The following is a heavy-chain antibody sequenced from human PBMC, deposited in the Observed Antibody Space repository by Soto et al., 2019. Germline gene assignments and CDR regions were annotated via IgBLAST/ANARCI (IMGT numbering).Heavy chain of an antibody. D-gene: IGHD5-12*01. CDR2: IWYDGSNK. J-gene: IGHJ6*02. Sequence: QVQLVESGGGVVQPGRSLRLSCAASGFTFSSYGMHWVRQAPGKGLEWVAVIWYDGSNKYYADSVKGRFTISRDNSKNTLYLRMNSLRAEDTAVYYCARELSDPMATKNSYYYYYGMDVWGQGTTVTVSS. CDR3: ARELSDPMATKNSYYYYYGMDV. V-gene: IGHV3-33*01. CDR1: GFTFSSYG.